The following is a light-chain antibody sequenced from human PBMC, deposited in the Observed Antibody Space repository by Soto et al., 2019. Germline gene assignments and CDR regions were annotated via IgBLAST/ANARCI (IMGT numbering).Light chain of an antibody. J-gene: IGKJ2*01. CDR1: QSVSSN. CDR3: QQYNNWPQT. Sequence: EIVMTQSPATLSVSPGERATLSCRASQSVSSNLAWYQQKPGQAPRLLIYGASTRATGIPARFSGSGSGTEFTLTISSLQSEDFAVNYCQQYNNWPQTFSQWTKLAIK. CDR2: GAS. V-gene: IGKV3-15*01.